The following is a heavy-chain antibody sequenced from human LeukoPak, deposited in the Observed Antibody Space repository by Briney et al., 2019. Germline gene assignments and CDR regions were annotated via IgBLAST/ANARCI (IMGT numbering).Heavy chain of an antibody. CDR3: ARGGFVGAADY. D-gene: IGHD6-13*01. Sequence: PGGSLRLSCAASEFIFSGYWMNWVRQAPGKGLEWVANIKQDGSEKQYVDSVRGRFTISRDNAKNSLYLQMNSLRVEGTAVYYCARGGFVGAADYWGQGTLVTVSS. J-gene: IGHJ4*02. CDR2: IKQDGSEK. CDR1: EFIFSGYW. V-gene: IGHV3-7*01.